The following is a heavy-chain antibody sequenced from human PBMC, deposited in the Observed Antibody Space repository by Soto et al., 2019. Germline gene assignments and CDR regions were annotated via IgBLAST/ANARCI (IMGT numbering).Heavy chain of an antibody. V-gene: IGHV3-30*18. CDR2: ISNDGSDK. D-gene: IGHD2-2*01. J-gene: IGHJ6*03. CDR1: GFTFSTHG. CDR3: AKVSSDIVIVPGAIYYYYMDV. Sequence: QVQLVESGGGVVQPGRSLRLSCIASGFTFSTHGMHWVRQAPGKGLEWVAVISNDGSDKKYADSVKCRFSISRDNSKNTIYVQMSKLRPEDTAVYYCAKVSSDIVIVPGAIYYYYMDVWGKGTTVTVSS.